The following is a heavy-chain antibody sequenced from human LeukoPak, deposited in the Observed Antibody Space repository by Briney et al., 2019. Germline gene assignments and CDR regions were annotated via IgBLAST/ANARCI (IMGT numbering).Heavy chain of an antibody. CDR1: GFTFSSYE. J-gene: IGHJ3*02. V-gene: IGHV3-48*03. CDR3: ARGSVVGWAFDI. CDR2: ISSSGSTI. D-gene: IGHD2-15*01. Sequence: PGGSLRLSCAASGFTFSSYEMNWVRQAPGKGLEWVSYISSSGSTIYYADSVKGRFTISRDNAKNSLYLQMNSLRAEDTAVYYCARGSVVGWAFDIWGQGTMVTVSS.